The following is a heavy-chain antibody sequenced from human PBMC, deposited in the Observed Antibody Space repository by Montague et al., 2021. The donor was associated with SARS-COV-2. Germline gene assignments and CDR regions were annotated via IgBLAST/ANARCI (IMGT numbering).Heavy chain of an antibody. J-gene: IGHJ6*02. CDR3: ARLARGEYYDFWSGSHEYPHSYSGMDV. V-gene: IGHV4-59*08. CDR2: IYYSGST. D-gene: IGHD3-3*01. CDR1: GGSISSYY. Sequence: SETLSLTCTVSGGSISSYYWSWIRQPPGKGLEWIGYIYYSGSTNYNPSLKSRVTISVDTSKNQFSLKLSSVTAADTAVYYCARLARGEYYDFWSGSHEYPHSYSGMDVWGQGTTVPVSS.